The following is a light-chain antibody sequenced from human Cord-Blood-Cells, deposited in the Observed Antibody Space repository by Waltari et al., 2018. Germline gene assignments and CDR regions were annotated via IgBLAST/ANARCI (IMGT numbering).Light chain of an antibody. J-gene: IGKJ2*03. CDR3: QQYNSYLYS. CDR1: QSISSW. Sequence: DIQMTHSPSPLSASVGDRGTITCRASQSISSWLAWYQQKRGKAPKLLIYKASSLESGVPSRFSGSGYGTEFTLTISSLQPDDFATYYCQQYNSYLYSFGQGTKLEIK. V-gene: IGKV1-5*03. CDR2: KAS.